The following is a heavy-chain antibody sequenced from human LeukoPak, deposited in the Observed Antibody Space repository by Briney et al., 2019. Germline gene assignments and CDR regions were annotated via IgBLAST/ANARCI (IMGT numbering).Heavy chain of an antibody. V-gene: IGHV4-34*01. CDR2: INHSGST. J-gene: IGHJ5*02. Sequence: SETLSLTCGVYGGFFSGYYWSWIRQPPGRGLEWIGEINHSGSTNYNPSLKSRVTISVDTSKNQFSLKLTSVTAADTAVYYCARYYSNSWFYPWGQGTLVTVSS. D-gene: IGHD4-11*01. CDR1: GGFFSGYY. CDR3: ARYYSNSWFYP.